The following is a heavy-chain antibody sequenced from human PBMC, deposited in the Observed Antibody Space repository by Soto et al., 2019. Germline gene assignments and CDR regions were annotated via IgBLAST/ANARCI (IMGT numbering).Heavy chain of an antibody. CDR1: GGTFSNHA. CDR3: AREVASDGPCREDVFDI. V-gene: IGHV1-69*12. CDR2: IIPIFSTT. J-gene: IGHJ3*02. Sequence: QVHLVQSGAEVKKPGSSVKVSCKAPGGTFSNHAINWVRQAPGQGLEWMGRIIPIFSTTNYAQKFQGRVTMTADXSXIXXYLGLSSLKQDDTAVYYCAREVASDGPCREDVFDIWGQGTLGTVSS.